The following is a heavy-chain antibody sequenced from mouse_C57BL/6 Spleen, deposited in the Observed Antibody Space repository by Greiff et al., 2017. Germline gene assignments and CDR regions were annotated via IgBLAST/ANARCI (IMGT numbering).Heavy chain of an antibody. CDR3: ARAGNYGMFDY. CDR1: GYTFTDYY. J-gene: IGHJ2*01. Sequence: VQLQQSGPELVKPGASVKISCKASGYTFTDYYMNWVKQSHGKSLEWIGDINPNNGGTSYNQKFKGTATLTVDKSSSTAYMELRSLTSEDSAVYYCARAGNYGMFDYWGQGTTLTVSS. CDR2: INPNNGGT. D-gene: IGHD1-1*01. V-gene: IGHV1-26*01.